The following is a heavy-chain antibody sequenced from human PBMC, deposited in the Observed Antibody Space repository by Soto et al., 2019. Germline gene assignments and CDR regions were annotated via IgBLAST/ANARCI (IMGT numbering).Heavy chain of an antibody. J-gene: IGHJ4*02. D-gene: IGHD2-8*01. Sequence: EVQLVESGGALVQPGGSLRLSCAASGFTFSNYWMHWVRQAPGKGLVWISRMNSDGSNTVYADAVKGRFTISRDNAKNTLYLQMNSLRVEDRAVYYCATSKGGVSNGPPTYWGQGTLVTVSS. CDR2: MNSDGSNT. CDR1: GFTFSNYW. V-gene: IGHV3-74*01. CDR3: ATSKGGVSNGPPTY.